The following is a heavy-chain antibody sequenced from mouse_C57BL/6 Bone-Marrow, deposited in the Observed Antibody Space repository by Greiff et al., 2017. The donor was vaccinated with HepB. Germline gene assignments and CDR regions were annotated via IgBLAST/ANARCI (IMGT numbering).Heavy chain of an antibody. V-gene: IGHV1-22*01. CDR3: AREGLRQSYYAMDY. CDR1: GYTFTDYN. J-gene: IGHJ4*01. Sequence: VQLQQSGPELVKPGASVKMSCKASGYTFTDYNMHWVKQSHGKSLEWIGYINPNNGGTSYNQKFKGKATLTVNKSSSTAYMELRSLTSEDSAVYYCAREGLRQSYYAMDYWGQGTSVTVSS. D-gene: IGHD2-4*01. CDR2: INPNNGGT.